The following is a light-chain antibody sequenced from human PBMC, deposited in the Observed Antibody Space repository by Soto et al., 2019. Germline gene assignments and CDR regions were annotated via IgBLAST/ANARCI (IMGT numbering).Light chain of an antibody. V-gene: IGKV1-9*01. CDR3: QQLNSYPIT. Sequence: IQLTQSPSSLSASVGDRVTITCRASQGIRSYLAWYQQKPGKAPKLLIYAASTLQSGVPSRFSGSGSGTDFTLTISSLQPEDFATYSCQQLNSYPITFGQGTRLEIK. CDR1: QGIRSY. J-gene: IGKJ5*01. CDR2: AAS.